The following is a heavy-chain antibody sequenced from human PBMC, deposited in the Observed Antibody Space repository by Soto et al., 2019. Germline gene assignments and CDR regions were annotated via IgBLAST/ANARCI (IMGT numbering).Heavy chain of an antibody. J-gene: IGHJ6*02. D-gene: IGHD3-10*01. CDR1: GGSFRSGDYY. Sequence: SETLSLTCSFSGGSFRSGDYYWSWIRQPPGKGLEWIGYIYYSGSTHYNPSLKSRVTISVDTSKNQFSLKLNSVTAADTAVYYCASYGFRTLDYYFGMDVWGQGTTVT. V-gene: IGHV4-30-4*01. CDR3: ASYGFRTLDYYFGMDV. CDR2: IYYSGST.